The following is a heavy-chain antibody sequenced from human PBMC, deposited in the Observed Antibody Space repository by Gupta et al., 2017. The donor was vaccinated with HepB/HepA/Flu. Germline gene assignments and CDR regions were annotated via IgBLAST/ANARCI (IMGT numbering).Heavy chain of an antibody. V-gene: IGHV3-33*01. CDR3: ARGVDTAMVNFLDY. D-gene: IGHD5-18*01. Sequence: QVQPVESGGGVVQPGRSLRLLCAASGFPFTSHDLQWVRQAPGKGLEWVAVIWYDGSNKYYADSVKGRFTISRDNSKNTLYLQMNSLRAEDTAVYYCARGVDTAMVNFLDYWGQGTLVTVSS. J-gene: IGHJ4*02. CDR1: GFPFTSHD. CDR2: IWYDGSNK.